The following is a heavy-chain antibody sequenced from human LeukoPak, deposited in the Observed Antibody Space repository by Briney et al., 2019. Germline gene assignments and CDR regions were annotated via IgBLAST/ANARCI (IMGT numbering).Heavy chain of an antibody. J-gene: IGHJ4*02. CDR2: TNPRGASA. CDR3: AISSIGYFDY. CDR1: GYTFSSYY. Sequence: ASVKVSCKASGYTFSSYYIHWVRQAPGQGLEWMGITNPRGASAIYAQRFQGRVTMTRDTSTSTAHMELSSLRSEDTAVYYCAISSIGYFDYWGQGTLVTVSS. D-gene: IGHD2-15*01. V-gene: IGHV1-46*01.